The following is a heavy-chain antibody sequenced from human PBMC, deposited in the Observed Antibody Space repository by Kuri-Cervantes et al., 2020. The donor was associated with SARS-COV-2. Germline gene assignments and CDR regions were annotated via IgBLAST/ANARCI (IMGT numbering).Heavy chain of an antibody. CDR2: ISWNSGSI. V-gene: IGHV3-9*01. Sequence: GGSLRLSCAASGFTFDDYAMHWVRQAPGKGLEWVSGISWNSGSIGYADSVKGRFTISRDNAKNSLYLQMNSLRAEDTALYYCAKDIREQLVGGVGWFDPWGQGTPVTVSS. CDR3: AKDIREQLVGGVGWFDP. D-gene: IGHD6-6*01. CDR1: GFTFDDYA. J-gene: IGHJ5*02.